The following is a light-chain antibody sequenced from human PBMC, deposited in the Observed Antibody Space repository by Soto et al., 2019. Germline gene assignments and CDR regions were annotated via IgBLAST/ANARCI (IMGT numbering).Light chain of an antibody. CDR2: DAS. Sequence: AIQLTQSPSSLSASVGDRVTITCRASQGISSALAWCQQKPGKAPKLLIYDASSLESGVPSRFSGSGSGTDFTLTISSLQPEDFATYYCQQFNSYLWTFGQGTKVEIK. V-gene: IGKV1-13*02. J-gene: IGKJ1*01. CDR1: QGISSA. CDR3: QQFNSYLWT.